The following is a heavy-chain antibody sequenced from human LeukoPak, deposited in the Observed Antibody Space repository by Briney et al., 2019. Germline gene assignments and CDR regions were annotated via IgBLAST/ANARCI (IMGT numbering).Heavy chain of an antibody. CDR3: ARVGIAAAGTGNWFDP. V-gene: IGHV1-69*13. J-gene: IGHJ5*02. CDR1: GGTFSSYA. CDR2: IIPIFGTA. Sequence: ASVKVSCKASGGTFSSYAISWVRQAPGQGLEWMGGIIPIFGTANYAQKFQGRVTITADESTSTAYMELSSLRSEDTAVYYCARVGIAAAGTGNWFDPWGQGTLVTVSS. D-gene: IGHD6-13*01.